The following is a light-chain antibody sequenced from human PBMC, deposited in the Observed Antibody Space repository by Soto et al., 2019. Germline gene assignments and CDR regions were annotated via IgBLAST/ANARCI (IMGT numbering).Light chain of an antibody. CDR1: QSIDNY. V-gene: IGKV1-39*01. CDR2: DAS. J-gene: IGKJ1*01. Sequence: DIQMTQSPSSLSASIGDRVTITCRASQSIDNYVNWYQQKAGQAPKLLIYDASSLQSGVPSRFSGSGSGTDVTLTISSLQPEDFATYYCQQSYRTPRTFGPGTKVDIK. CDR3: QQSYRTPRT.